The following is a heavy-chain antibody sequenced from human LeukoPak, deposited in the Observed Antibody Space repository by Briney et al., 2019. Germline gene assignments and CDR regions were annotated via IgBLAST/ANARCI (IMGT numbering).Heavy chain of an antibody. CDR1: GYRFSDYA. V-gene: IGHV1-18*01. CDR2: ISAESGNT. CDR3: ARPRRSHYFDC. J-gene: IGHJ4*02. Sequence: ASVKVSCKASGYRFSDYAISWVRQAPGQGPEWMGWISAESGNTESAQNFQGRVTMTTDTSTSAAFLELRSLRSDDTAVYYCARPRRSHYFDCWGQGTLVTVSS.